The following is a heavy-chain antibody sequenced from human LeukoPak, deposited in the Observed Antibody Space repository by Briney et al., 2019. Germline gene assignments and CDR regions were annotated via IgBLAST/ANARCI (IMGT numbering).Heavy chain of an antibody. V-gene: IGHV3-23*01. J-gene: IGHJ4*02. Sequence: RTRGSLRLSCAASGFTFSSYAMSWVRQAPGKGLEWVSAISGSGGSTYYADSVKGRFTISRDNSKNTLYLQMNSLRAEDTAVYYCAKDQSTSCSFDYWGQGTLVTVSS. CDR1: GFTFSSYA. CDR3: AKDQSTSCSFDY. CDR2: ISGSGGST. D-gene: IGHD2-2*01.